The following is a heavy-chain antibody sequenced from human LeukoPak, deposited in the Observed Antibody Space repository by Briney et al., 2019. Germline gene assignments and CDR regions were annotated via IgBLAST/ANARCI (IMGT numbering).Heavy chain of an antibody. CDR1: GYAISSGYY. D-gene: IGHD6-13*01. CDR3: ASSSWSGSYFDY. V-gene: IGHV4-38-2*01. Sequence: HSETLSLTCAVSGYAISSGYYWGWIRQPPGKGLEWIGSIFFSGSAYYNPSLTSRVTISLDTSKNQFSLKLRSVTAADTAVYYCASSSWSGSYFDYWGQGTLVTVSS. J-gene: IGHJ4*02. CDR2: IFFSGSA.